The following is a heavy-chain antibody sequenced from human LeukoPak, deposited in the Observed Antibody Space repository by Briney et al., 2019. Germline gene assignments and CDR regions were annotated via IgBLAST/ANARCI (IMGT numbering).Heavy chain of an antibody. D-gene: IGHD3-10*01. J-gene: IGHJ4*02. CDR1: GFTFSSYE. V-gene: IGHV3-48*03. CDR2: ISSSGSTI. Sequence: GGSLRLSSAVSGFTFSSYEMNWVRQAPGKGLEWVTYISSSGSTIYYADSVKGRFTISRDNAKNSLYLQMNSLRAEDTAVYYCARDPYGSGAHLFDYWGQGTLVTVSS. CDR3: ARDPYGSGAHLFDY.